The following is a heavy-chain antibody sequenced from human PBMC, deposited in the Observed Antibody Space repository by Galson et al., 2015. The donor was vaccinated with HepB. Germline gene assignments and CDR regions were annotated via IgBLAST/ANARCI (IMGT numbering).Heavy chain of an antibody. CDR1: GFTFSSYW. J-gene: IGHJ4*02. D-gene: IGHD3-22*01. V-gene: IGHV3-7*03. CDR3: TTGRYYYDSSDLL. Sequence: SLRLSCAASGFTFSSYWMSWVRQAPGKGLEWVANIKQDGSEKYYVDSVEGRFTISRDNAKNSLYLQMNSLKTEDTAVYYCTTGRYYYDSSDLLWGQGALVTVSS. CDR2: IKQDGSEK.